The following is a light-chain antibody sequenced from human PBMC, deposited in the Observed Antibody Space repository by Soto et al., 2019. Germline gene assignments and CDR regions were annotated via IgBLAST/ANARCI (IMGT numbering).Light chain of an antibody. V-gene: IGKV1-33*01. CDR2: DAS. Sequence: DIQMTQSPSSLSASVGDRVTITCQASQDISSYLNWYQQKLEKAPKLLIYDASSLHRGVPSRFSGSGSGTYVSFTIISLQHEDYATYYCQQYNSYSTWTFGQGTKVDIK. CDR1: QDISSY. CDR3: QQYNSYSTWT. J-gene: IGKJ1*01.